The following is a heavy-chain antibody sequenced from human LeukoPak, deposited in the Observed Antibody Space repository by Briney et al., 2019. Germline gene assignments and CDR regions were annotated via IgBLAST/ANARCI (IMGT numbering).Heavy chain of an antibody. CDR3: AREKSYGADFDY. CDR2: ISPTGSTT. D-gene: IGHD4-17*01. V-gene: IGHV3-74*01. J-gene: IGHJ4*02. CDR1: GFSFSGHW. Sequence: GGSLRLSCTASGFSFSGHWMHWARQLPGKGLVWVSRISPTGSTTSYADSVKGRFTISRDNAKNSLYLQMNSLRAEDTAVYYCAREKSYGADFDYWGQGTLVTVSS.